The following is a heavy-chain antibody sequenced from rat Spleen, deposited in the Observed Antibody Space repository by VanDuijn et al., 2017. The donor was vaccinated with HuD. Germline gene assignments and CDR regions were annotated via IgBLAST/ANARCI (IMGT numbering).Heavy chain of an antibody. CDR2: IWGNGNT. V-gene: IGHV2-13*01. CDR1: GFSLSNYG. J-gene: IGHJ3*01. Sequence: QVQLKESGPGLVQPSQTLSLTCTVSGFSLSNYGVIWVRQPPGKGLEWMGVIWGNGNTNYKSTFKSRLSISRDTSKSQVFLKMNSLQTEDTAIYFCTSPFRWFAYWGQGTLVTVSS. CDR3: TSPFRWFAY.